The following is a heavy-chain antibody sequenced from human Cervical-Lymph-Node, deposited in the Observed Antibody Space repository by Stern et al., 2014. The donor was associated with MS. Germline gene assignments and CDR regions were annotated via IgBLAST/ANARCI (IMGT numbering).Heavy chain of an antibody. Sequence: QVQLVQSGGEVKKPGASVKVSCKASGYNTTSYGFTWVLQAPGQVLEWMGWISAYNGNTNYAQKFQGRVTMTTDTSTSTAYMEVRSLRSDDTAVYYCATFTSAAGTFNHWGQGTLVTVSS. CDR3: ATFTSAAGTFNH. D-gene: IGHD6-13*01. J-gene: IGHJ4*02. V-gene: IGHV1-18*01. CDR2: ISAYNGNT. CDR1: GYNTTSYG.